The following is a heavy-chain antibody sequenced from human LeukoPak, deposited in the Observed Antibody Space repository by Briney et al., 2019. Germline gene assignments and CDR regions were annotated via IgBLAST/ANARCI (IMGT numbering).Heavy chain of an antibody. CDR1: GGSISSYY. J-gene: IGHJ4*02. Sequence: PSETLSLTCTVSGGSISSYYWSWLRQPPGKGLEWIGYIYYSGSTNYNPSLKSRVTISVDTSKNQFSLKLSSVTAADTAVYYCARHRPPDYWGQGTLVTVSS. CDR2: IYYSGST. CDR3: ARHRPPDY. V-gene: IGHV4-59*01.